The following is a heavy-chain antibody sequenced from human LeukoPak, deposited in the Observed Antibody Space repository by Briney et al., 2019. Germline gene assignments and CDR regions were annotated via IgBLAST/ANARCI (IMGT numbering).Heavy chain of an antibody. D-gene: IGHD4-17*01. Sequence: PSETLSLTCTVSGGSISSGSYYWSWIRQPAGKGLEWIGRIYTSGSTNYNPSLKSRVTISVDTSKNQFSLKLSSVTAADTAVYYCASLYTYGDYDYWGQGTLVTVSS. CDR3: ASLYTYGDYDY. CDR2: IYTSGST. J-gene: IGHJ4*02. V-gene: IGHV4-61*02. CDR1: GGSISSGSYY.